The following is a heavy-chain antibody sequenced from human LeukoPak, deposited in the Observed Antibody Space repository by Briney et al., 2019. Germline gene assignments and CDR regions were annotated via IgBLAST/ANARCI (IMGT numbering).Heavy chain of an antibody. CDR2: ISSSSSYI. D-gene: IGHD3-10*01. Sequence: GGSLRLSCAASGFTFSSYSMNWVRQAPGKGLEWVSSISSSSSYIYYADSVKGRFTISRDNAKNSLHLQMNSLRAEDTAVYYCARMWFGELLYFDYWGQGTLVTVSS. CDR1: GFTFSSYS. J-gene: IGHJ4*02. CDR3: ARMWFGELLYFDY. V-gene: IGHV3-21*01.